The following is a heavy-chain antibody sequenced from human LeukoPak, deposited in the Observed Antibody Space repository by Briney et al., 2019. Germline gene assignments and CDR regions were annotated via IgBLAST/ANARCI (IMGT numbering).Heavy chain of an antibody. V-gene: IGHV3-53*01. CDR3: ARAPHGLWFGGGAFDY. J-gene: IGHJ4*02. CDR1: GFSVSANY. CDR2: IYSSGMT. D-gene: IGHD3-10*01. Sequence: TGGSLRLSCAASGFSVSANYMSWVRQAPGKGLGWVSVIYSSGMTAYADSVKGRFTISRDNSKNTLDLQMNSLSVEDTAVYYCARAPHGLWFGGGAFDYWGQGTLVTVSS.